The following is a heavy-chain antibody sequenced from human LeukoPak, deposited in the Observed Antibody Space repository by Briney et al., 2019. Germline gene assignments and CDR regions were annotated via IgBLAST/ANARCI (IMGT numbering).Heavy chain of an antibody. D-gene: IGHD2-2*01. J-gene: IGHJ1*01. CDR1: GFTFSSYA. CDR2: ISYDGSNK. Sequence: PGRSLRLSCAASGFTFSSYAMHWVRQAPGKGLEWVAVISYDGSNKYYADSVKGRFTISRDNSKNTLYLQMNSLGAEDTAVYYCARDRPNIVVVPAAIRYFQHWGQGTLVTVSS. V-gene: IGHV3-30*04. CDR3: ARDRPNIVVVPAAIRYFQH.